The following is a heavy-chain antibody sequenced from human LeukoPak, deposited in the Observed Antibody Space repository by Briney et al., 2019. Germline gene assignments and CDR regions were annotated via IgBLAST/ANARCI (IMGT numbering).Heavy chain of an antibody. V-gene: IGHV3-30*18. J-gene: IGHJ4*02. CDR3: AKGYSLFPQGAVDY. CDR1: GFTFSGYE. Sequence: GGSLRLSCEASGFTFSGYEMNWVRQAPGKGLEWVAVISYDGSNKYYADSVEGRFTISRDNSKNTLYLQMNSLRAEDTAVYYCAKGYSLFPQGAVDYWGQGTLVTVSS. D-gene: IGHD1-26*01. CDR2: ISYDGSNK.